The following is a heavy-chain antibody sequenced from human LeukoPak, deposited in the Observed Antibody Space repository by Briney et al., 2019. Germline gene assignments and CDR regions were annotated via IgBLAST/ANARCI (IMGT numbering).Heavy chain of an antibody. V-gene: IGHV3-30-3*01. CDR2: ISYDGSNK. Sequence: QPGGSLRLSCAASGFTFSSYAMHWVRQAPGKGLEWVAVISYDGSNKYYADSVKGRLTISRDNSKNTLYLQMNSLRAEDTAVYYCARGSSSWYYFDYWGQGTLVTASS. CDR3: ARGSSSWYYFDY. J-gene: IGHJ4*02. CDR1: GFTFSSYA. D-gene: IGHD6-13*01.